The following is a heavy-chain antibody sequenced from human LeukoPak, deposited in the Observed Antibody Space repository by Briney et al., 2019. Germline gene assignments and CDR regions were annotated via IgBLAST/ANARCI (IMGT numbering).Heavy chain of an antibody. D-gene: IGHD3-10*01. CDR3: TTERGVPPHY. Sequence: EGSLRLSCAASGFTFSNTWMSWVRQAPGKGLEWVGRIKSKTDGGTTDYAAPVKGGFTISRDDSKNTLYLQMNSLKTGDTAVYYCTTERGVPPHYWGQGTLVTVSS. J-gene: IGHJ4*02. CDR1: GFTFSNTW. V-gene: IGHV3-15*01. CDR2: IKSKTDGGTT.